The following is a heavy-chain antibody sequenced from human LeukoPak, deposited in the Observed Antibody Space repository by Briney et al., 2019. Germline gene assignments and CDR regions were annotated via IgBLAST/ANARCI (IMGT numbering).Heavy chain of an antibody. CDR3: ARSPYNWNYANYYFGY. V-gene: IGHV4-61*02. D-gene: IGHD1-7*01. Sequence: SETLSLTCTVSGGSISSGGYYWSWIRQPAGKGLEWIGRIYTSGNTNYNPSLKSRVTISVDTSKNQFSLKLSSVTAADTAVYYCARSPYNWNYANYYFGYWGQGTLVTVSS. CDR2: IYTSGNT. J-gene: IGHJ4*02. CDR1: GGSISSGGYY.